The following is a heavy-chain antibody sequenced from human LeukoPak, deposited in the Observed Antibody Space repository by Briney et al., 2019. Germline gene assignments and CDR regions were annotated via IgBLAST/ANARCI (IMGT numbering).Heavy chain of an antibody. CDR1: GGTLTING. CDR3: ARASAYDPPPPPKYYMDV. CDR2: IISNSGTA. D-gene: IGHD5-12*01. J-gene: IGHJ6*03. V-gene: IGHV1-69*06. Sequence: SVKVSCKASGGTLTINGITWVRQAPGQGLEWMGAIISNSGTANYAQKFQGRLTITADKSTNTVYMELTSLKSEDAAVYFCARASAYDPPPPPKYYMDVWGKGTTVTVSS.